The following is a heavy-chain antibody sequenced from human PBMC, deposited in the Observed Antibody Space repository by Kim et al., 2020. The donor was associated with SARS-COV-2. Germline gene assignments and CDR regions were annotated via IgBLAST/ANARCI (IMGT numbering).Heavy chain of an antibody. J-gene: IGHJ6*02. V-gene: IGHV4-59*13. CDR1: GGSISSYY. D-gene: IGHD1-7*01. Sequence: SETLSLTCTVSGGSISSYYWSWIRQSPGKGLEWIGHVYYIENSKYNPSLKSRISISLDTSNNHFSLKMRSLTAADTAVYYCAAGGWPQNFDRVDVWGQGTMVTVSS. CDR2: VYYIENS. CDR3: AAGGWPQNFDRVDV.